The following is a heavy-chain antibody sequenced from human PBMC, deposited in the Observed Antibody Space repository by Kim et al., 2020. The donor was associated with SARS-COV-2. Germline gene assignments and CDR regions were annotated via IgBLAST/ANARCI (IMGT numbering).Heavy chain of an antibody. J-gene: IGHJ4*02. V-gene: IGHV1-18*04. CDR1: GYTFTSYG. Sequence: ASVKVSCKASGYTFTSYGISWVRQAPGQGLEWMGWISAYNGNTNYAQKLQGRVTMTTDTSTSTAYMELRSLRSDDTAVYYCARDEDYDSSGYSARFDYWGQGTLVTVSS. D-gene: IGHD3-22*01. CDR3: ARDEDYDSSGYSARFDY. CDR2: ISAYNGNT.